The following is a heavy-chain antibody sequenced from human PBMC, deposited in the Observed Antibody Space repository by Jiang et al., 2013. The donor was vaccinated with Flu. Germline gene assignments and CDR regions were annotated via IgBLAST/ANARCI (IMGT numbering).Heavy chain of an antibody. D-gene: IGHD2-15*01. Sequence: VQLVESGGGLVQPGGSLRLSCSASGFTFSSYAMHWVRQAPGKGLEYVSAISSNGGSTYYADSVKGRFTISRDNSKNTLYLQMSSLRAEDTAVYYCVKGCGGSCYLFDYVGPGNPGHRLL. CDR3: VKGCGGSCYLFDY. J-gene: IGHJ4*02. V-gene: IGHV3-64D*06. CDR1: GFTFSSYA. CDR2: ISSNGGST.